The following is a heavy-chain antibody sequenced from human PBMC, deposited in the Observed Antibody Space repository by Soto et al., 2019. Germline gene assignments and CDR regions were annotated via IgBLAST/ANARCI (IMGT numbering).Heavy chain of an antibody. V-gene: IGHV4-4*09. CDR2: IYHSGTT. Sequence: SETLSLTCTVSGGSISSYYWSWIRQPPGKGLEWIGYIYHSGTTHYNPSLKSRLTISIDTSKNQFSLMLSSVTAADTAVYFCAKSYDILTGRGSHFDSWGQGTLVTVSS. J-gene: IGHJ4*02. D-gene: IGHD3-9*01. CDR1: GGSISSYY. CDR3: AKSYDILTGRGSHFDS.